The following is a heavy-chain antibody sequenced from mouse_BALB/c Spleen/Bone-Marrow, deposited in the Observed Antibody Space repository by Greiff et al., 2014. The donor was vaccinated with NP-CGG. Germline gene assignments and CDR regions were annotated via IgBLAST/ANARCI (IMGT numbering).Heavy chain of an antibody. V-gene: IGHV1S56*01. CDR2: IYPGNVNT. Sequence: VKLMESGPELVKPGASVRISCKASGYTFTSYYIHWVKQRPGQGLEWIGWIYPGNVNTKYNEKFKGKATLTADKSSSTAYMQLSSLTSEDSAVYFSARDTMDYWGRGTSVTVSS. CDR1: GYTFTSYY. CDR3: ARDTMDY. J-gene: IGHJ4*01.